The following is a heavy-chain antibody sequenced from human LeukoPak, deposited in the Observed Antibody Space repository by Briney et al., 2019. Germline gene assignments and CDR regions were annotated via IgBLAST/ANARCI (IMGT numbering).Heavy chain of an antibody. D-gene: IGHD4-17*01. J-gene: IGHJ4*02. CDR3: ARAHDYGDFFDY. Sequence: GASVKVSCKASGYTFTSYDINWVRQATGQGLEWMGWMNPNSGNTGYAQKFQGRVTMIRNTSISTAYMELSSLRSEDTAVYYCARAHDYGDFFDYWGQGTLVTVSS. CDR2: MNPNSGNT. V-gene: IGHV1-8*01. CDR1: GYTFTSYD.